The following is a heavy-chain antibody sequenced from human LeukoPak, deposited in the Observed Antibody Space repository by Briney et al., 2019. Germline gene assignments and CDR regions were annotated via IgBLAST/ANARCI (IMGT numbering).Heavy chain of an antibody. J-gene: IGHJ4*02. Sequence: PSETLSLTCTVSGGSISSSSYYWGWIRQPPGKGLEWIGSIYYSGSTYYNPSLKSRVTISVDTSMNQFSLKLSSVTAADTAVYYCATSGEYGYGLDYWGQGTLVTVSS. CDR1: GGSISSSSYY. V-gene: IGHV4-39*01. CDR2: IYYSGST. CDR3: ATSGEYGYGLDY. D-gene: IGHD5-18*01.